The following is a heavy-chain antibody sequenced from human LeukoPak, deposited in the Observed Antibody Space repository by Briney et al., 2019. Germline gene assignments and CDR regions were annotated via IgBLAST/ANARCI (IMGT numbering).Heavy chain of an antibody. CDR3: TGELPAVRAVSVAGSNCFDP. CDR1: GYRFILLR. CDR2: IYLGDSVT. J-gene: IGHJ5*02. Sequence: GESLNSPVKPPGYRFILLRCSWSGQMHGKGLELMGIIYLGDSVTRYSPSFQGQVTISAEKSISRDYLQWSSLKASDTAMYYCTGELPAVRAVSVAGSNCFDPWGQGTLVTVSS. D-gene: IGHD2-2*01. V-gene: IGHV5-51*03.